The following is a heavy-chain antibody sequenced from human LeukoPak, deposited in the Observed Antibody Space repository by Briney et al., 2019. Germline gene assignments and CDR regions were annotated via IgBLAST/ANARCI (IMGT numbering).Heavy chain of an antibody. CDR2: IYYSGST. CDR3: ARQRITGTTCWFDP. J-gene: IGHJ5*02. Sequence: PSETLSLTCTVSGGSISSSSYYWGWIRQPPGKGLEWIGSIYYSGSTYYNPSLKSRVTISVDTSKSQFSLKLSSVTAADTAVYYCARQRITGTTCWFDPWGQGTLVTVSS. CDR1: GGSISSSSYY. V-gene: IGHV4-39*01. D-gene: IGHD1-7*01.